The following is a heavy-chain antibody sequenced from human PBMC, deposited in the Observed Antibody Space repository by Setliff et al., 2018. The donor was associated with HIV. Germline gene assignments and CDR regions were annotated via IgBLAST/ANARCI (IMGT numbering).Heavy chain of an antibody. CDR3: ARARRAGSGPKYFQH. CDR1: GGSFNGYY. D-gene: IGHD2-15*01. Sequence: KPSETLSLTCALYGGSFNGYYWSWIRQPPGKGLEWIEEINHSGSTNYNPSLKSRVTMSVDKSKNQFSLRLSSVTAADTAVYYCARARRAGSGPKYFQHWGQGTLVTVSS. J-gene: IGHJ1*01. V-gene: IGHV4-34*01. CDR2: INHSGST.